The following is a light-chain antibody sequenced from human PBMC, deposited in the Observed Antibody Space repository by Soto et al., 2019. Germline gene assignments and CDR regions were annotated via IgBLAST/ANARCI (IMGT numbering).Light chain of an antibody. J-gene: IGKJ4*01. Sequence: DIVMTQSPDSLAVSLGERATINCKSSQSVLYSSNNKNYLAWYQQKPGQPPKLLIYWASTRESGVPDRFSGSGSGTDCTLTTSSLQAEDVAVYYCQQYYCTPLTFGGGTKVEIK. CDR1: QSVLYSSNNKNY. V-gene: IGKV4-1*01. CDR2: WAS. CDR3: QQYYCTPLT.